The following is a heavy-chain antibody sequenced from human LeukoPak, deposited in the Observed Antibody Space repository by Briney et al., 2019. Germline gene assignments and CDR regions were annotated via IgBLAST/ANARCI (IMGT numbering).Heavy chain of an antibody. D-gene: IGHD3-3*01. CDR1: GFTFSNYA. CDR2: ITGSGGST. Sequence: GGSLSLSCAASGFTFSNYAMGWVRQAPGKGLEWASSITGSGGSTYYADSVKGRFTISRDNSKNTLYLQISSLRAEDTAVYYCAKDKGDFWSGHHYWGQGTLVTVSS. J-gene: IGHJ4*02. CDR3: AKDKGDFWSGHHY. V-gene: IGHV3-23*01.